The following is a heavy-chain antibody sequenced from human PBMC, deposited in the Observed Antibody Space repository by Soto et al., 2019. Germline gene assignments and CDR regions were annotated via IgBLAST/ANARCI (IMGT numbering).Heavy chain of an antibody. CDR1: GDSVSSNSPA. CDR3: AIGYSNYYYGMDV. Sequence: SQTLSLTCAISGDSVSSNSPAWNWIRQCPSRGLEWLGRTYYRSKWYNDYAVSVKSRITINPDTSKNQFSLQLNSVTPEDTAVYYCAIGYSNYYYGMDVWGQGTTVTVSS. CDR2: TYYRSKWYN. J-gene: IGHJ6*02. V-gene: IGHV6-1*01. D-gene: IGHD4-4*01.